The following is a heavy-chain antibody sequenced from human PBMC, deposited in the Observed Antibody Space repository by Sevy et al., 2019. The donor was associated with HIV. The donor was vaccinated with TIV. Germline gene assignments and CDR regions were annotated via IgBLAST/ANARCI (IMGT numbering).Heavy chain of an antibody. CDR2: INYSGYT. J-gene: IGHJ5*02. V-gene: IGHV4-34*01. D-gene: IGHD2-15*01. CDR1: GGSFSGYY. CDR3: ARGTAGYCSGGSCYSPFDP. Sequence: SETLSLTCVLYGGSFSGYYWSWIRQPPGKGLEWIGEINYSGYTNYNPSLKSRVTISIDTSTNQFSLRLSSVTVADTAVYYCARGTAGYCSGGSCYSPFDPWGQGALVTVSS.